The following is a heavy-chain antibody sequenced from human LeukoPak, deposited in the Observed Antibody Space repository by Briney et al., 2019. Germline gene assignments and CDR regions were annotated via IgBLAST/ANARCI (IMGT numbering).Heavy chain of an antibody. Sequence: GGSLRLSCAASGFTFSDYYMSWIRQAPGKGLEWVSDIRSRGSDIYYADSVKGRFTISRDNAQNSLDLQMHSLRAEDTAVYYCARLGNYYDSSGSQSLLDFWGQGTLVTVPS. D-gene: IGHD3-22*01. V-gene: IGHV3-11*01. CDR3: ARLGNYYDSSGSQSLLDF. CDR2: IRSRGSDI. J-gene: IGHJ4*02. CDR1: GFTFSDYY.